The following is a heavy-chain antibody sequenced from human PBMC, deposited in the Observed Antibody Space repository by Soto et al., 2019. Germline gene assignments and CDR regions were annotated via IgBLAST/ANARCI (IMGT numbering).Heavy chain of an antibody. Sequence: PGGSLRLSCAASGFTFSTYTMNWVRQAPGKGLEWVSSIDRTGDFIYYADSVKGRFTISRDNAKNSTFLQMNSLRAEDTAIYYCARSRNFVRDYFDPWGQGTLVTVSS. D-gene: IGHD3-10*01. CDR2: IDRTGDFI. CDR3: ARSRNFVRDYFDP. CDR1: GFTFSTYT. V-gene: IGHV3-21*06. J-gene: IGHJ5*02.